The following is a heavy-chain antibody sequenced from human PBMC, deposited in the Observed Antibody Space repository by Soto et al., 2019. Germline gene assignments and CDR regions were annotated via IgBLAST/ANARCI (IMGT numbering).Heavy chain of an antibody. J-gene: IGHJ5*02. V-gene: IGHV3-7*03. D-gene: IGHD2-2*02. Sequence: PGGSLRLSCAASGFSFSKFWMSWVRQAPGKGLEWVANIKQDGSQKYYVDSVKGRLTISRDNAKNSLYLQMNSLTADDTAVYYCARVLLYSASGRGWFDPWGQGTLVTVS. CDR1: GFSFSKFW. CDR3: ARVLLYSASGRGWFDP. CDR2: IKQDGSQK.